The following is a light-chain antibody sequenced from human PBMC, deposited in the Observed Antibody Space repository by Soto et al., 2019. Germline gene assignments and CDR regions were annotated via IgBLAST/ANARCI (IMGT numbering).Light chain of an antibody. CDR2: GAS. J-gene: IGKJ1*01. CDR1: QSVSSN. CDR3: QQYNNWPPWT. V-gene: IGKV3-15*01. Sequence: EMVMTQSPATLSVSPGEGATLSCRASQSVSSNLAWYQQKPGQAPRLVIYGASTRATGIPARFSGSGSGTEFTLTISSLQSEDFAVYYCQQYNNWPPWTFGQGTKVDIK.